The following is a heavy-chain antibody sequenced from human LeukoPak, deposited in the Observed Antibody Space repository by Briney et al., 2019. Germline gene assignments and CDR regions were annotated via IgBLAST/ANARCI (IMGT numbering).Heavy chain of an antibody. J-gene: IGHJ3*02. CDR3: ARDWSLGPNDAFDI. V-gene: IGHV3-30-3*01. CDR1: AFSFNNYA. D-gene: IGHD3-16*01. Sequence: PGGSLRLSCAASAFSFNNYAMHWVSQAPGKGLEWVAFISYDGSNKYYADSVKGRFTIPRDNPKNTLYLQMSSLRAEDTAVYYCARDWSLGPNDAFDIWGQGTMVTVSS. CDR2: ISYDGSNK.